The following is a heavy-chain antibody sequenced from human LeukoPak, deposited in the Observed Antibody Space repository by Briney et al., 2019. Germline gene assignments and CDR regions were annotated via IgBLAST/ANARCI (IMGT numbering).Heavy chain of an antibody. CDR1: GYTFTSYD. CDR3: ARGTPGSYLGY. CDR2: INPNSGGT. Sequence: ASVKVSCKASGYTFTSYDINRVRQATGQGLEWMGWINPNSGGTNYAQKFKGWVTLTRDTSINTTYMDLSRLASDVTAVYFCARGTPGSYLGYWGQGTLVTVSS. V-gene: IGHV1-2*04. D-gene: IGHD3-16*02. J-gene: IGHJ4*02.